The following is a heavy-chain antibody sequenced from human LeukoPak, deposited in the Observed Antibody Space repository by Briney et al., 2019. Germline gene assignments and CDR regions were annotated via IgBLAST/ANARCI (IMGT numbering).Heavy chain of an antibody. CDR1: GGTFSSYA. V-gene: IGHV1-69*13. J-gene: IGHJ4*02. CDR2: IIPIFGTA. Sequence: SVKVSCKASGGTFSSYAISWVRQAPGQGLEWMGGIIPIFGTANYAQKFQGRVTITADESTSTAYMELSSLRSEDTAVYYCAILGIAAAGTPLFDYWGQGTLVTVSS. D-gene: IGHD6-13*01. CDR3: AILGIAAAGTPLFDY.